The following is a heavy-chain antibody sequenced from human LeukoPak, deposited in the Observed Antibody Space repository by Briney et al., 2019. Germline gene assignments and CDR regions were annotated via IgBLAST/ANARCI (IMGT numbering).Heavy chain of an antibody. CDR2: IYYNGIT. V-gene: IGHV4-30-4*08. D-gene: IGHD3-22*01. CDR1: SGSITSGGYY. J-gene: IGHJ5*02. Sequence: SQTLSLTCTVSSGSITSGGYYWNWIRQPPGKGLEWIGYIYYNGITYYNPSLESRVTISVDTSKNQFSLKLSSVTAADTAVYYCARGDYNDGAGYLDHWGQGTLVPVSS. CDR3: ARGDYNDGAGYLDH.